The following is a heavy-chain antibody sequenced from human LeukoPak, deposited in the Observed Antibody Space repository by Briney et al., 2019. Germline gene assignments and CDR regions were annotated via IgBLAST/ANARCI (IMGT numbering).Heavy chain of an antibody. CDR1: GFTFSTYA. CDR2: MSDGGT. D-gene: IGHD3-3*01. V-gene: IGHV3-23*01. Sequence: PGGSLRLYCAASGFTFSTYAMSWVRQAPGKGLEWVSAMSDGGTYYADSVKGRFTISRDSSKITLYLQMNSLRAEDTALYYCAKDRISGDPKFFDLWGRGTLVTVSS. J-gene: IGHJ2*01. CDR3: AKDRISGDPKFFDL.